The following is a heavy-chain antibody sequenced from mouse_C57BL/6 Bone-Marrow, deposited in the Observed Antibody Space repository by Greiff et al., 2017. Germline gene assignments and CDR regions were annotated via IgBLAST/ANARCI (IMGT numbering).Heavy chain of an antibody. CDR3: ARVGYCCYEDYAKDY. V-gene: IGHV1-53*01. CDR2: INPSNGGT. CDR1: GYTFTSYW. D-gene: IGHD2-2*01. J-gene: IGHJ4*01. Sequence: QVQLQQPGTELVKPGASVKLSCKASGYTFTSYWMHWVKQRPGQGLEWIGNINPSNGGTNYNEKLNGKATLTVDKSSSTAYMQLSSLSTEDSAVYDCARVGYCCYEDYAKDYWGQGTSGTGSS.